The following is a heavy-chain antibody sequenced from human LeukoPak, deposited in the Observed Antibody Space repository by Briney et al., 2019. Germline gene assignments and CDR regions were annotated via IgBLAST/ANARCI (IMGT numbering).Heavy chain of an antibody. Sequence: GGSLRLSCVASGFTFSSYAMHWVRQAPGKGLEWLGRIKSKTEGATADYAAAVRDRFTISRDDSKNTQYLQMNSLKTEDTAVYYCSAAIYSDSRNWGQGTLVTVSS. V-gene: IGHV3-15*01. D-gene: IGHD4-11*01. CDR2: IKSKTEGATA. CDR1: GFTFSSYA. CDR3: SAAIYSDSRN. J-gene: IGHJ4*02.